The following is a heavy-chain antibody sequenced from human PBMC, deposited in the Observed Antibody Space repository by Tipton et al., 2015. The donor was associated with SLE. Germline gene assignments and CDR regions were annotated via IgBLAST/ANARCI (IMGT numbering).Heavy chain of an antibody. J-gene: IGHJ4*02. Sequence: TLSLTCTVSGGSISSGSYYWSWIRQPAGKGLEWIGSIYYSGSTYYNPSLKSRVTISVDTSKNQFSLKLSSVTAADTAVYYCARERTWIQLWSLFDYWGQGTLVTVSS. V-gene: IGHV4-39*07. CDR3: ARERTWIQLWSLFDY. CDR1: GGSISSGSYY. D-gene: IGHD5-18*01. CDR2: IYYSGST.